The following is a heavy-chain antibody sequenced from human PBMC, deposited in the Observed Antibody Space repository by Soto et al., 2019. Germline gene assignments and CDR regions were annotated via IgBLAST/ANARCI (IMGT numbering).Heavy chain of an antibody. Sequence: GGSLRLSCAAPVFTRIDRYMDWVRQAPGKGLEWVGRTRNKANSYIIEYAASVKGRFTISRDDSNNSVYLQMKSLKTEDTAVYYCARAWSGSYYSIGYWGQGTLVTVSS. CDR2: TRNKANSYII. CDR1: VFTRIDRY. J-gene: IGHJ4*02. V-gene: IGHV3-72*01. CDR3: ARAWSGSYYSIGY. D-gene: IGHD1-26*01.